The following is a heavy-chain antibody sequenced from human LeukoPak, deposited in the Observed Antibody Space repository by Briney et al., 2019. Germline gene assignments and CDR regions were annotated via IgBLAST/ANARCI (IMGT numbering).Heavy chain of an antibody. CDR2: IYSGGST. Sequence: GGSLRLSCAASGFTVSSNYMSWVRQAPGKGLEWVSVIYSGGSTYYADSVKGRFTISRDNSKNTLYLQMNSLRAEDTAVYYCARDSAYGDYNYYYYGMDVWGQGTTVTVSS. CDR1: GFTVSSNY. CDR3: ARDSAYGDYNYYYYGMDV. J-gene: IGHJ6*02. V-gene: IGHV3-66*01. D-gene: IGHD4-17*01.